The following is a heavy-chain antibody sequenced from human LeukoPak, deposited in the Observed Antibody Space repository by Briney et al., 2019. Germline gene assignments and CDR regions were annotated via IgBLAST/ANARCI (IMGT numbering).Heavy chain of an antibody. Sequence: PGGSLRLSCAASGFTFNTYTMNWVRQAPGKGLEWVSYISGSSGIIDYADSVRGRFTISRDNAKNSLFLQMNSLRAEDTAIYYCVSAIRGSPIDYWGQGTLVSVPS. CDR2: ISGSSGII. D-gene: IGHD3-10*01. CDR3: VSAIRGSPIDY. J-gene: IGHJ4*02. CDR1: GFTFNTYT. V-gene: IGHV3-48*01.